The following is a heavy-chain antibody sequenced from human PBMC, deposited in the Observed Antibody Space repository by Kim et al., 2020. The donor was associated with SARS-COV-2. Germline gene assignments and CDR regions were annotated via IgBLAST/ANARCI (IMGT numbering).Heavy chain of an antibody. CDR3: ARQIRWVDY. CDR2: IYYSGST. J-gene: IGHJ4*02. Sequence: SETLSLTCTVSGGSISSSSYYWGWIRQPPGKGLEWIGSIYYSGSTYYNPSLKSRVTISVDTSKNQFSLKLSSVTAADTAVYYCARQIRWVDYWGQGNLVTVSS. V-gene: IGHV4-39*01. D-gene: IGHD1-26*01. CDR1: GGSISSSSYY.